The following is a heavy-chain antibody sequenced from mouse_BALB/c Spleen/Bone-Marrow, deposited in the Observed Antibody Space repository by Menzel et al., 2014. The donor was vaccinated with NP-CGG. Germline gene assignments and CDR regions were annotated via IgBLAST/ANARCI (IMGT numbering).Heavy chain of an antibody. D-gene: IGHD1-1*01. Sequence: VQLQQSGAELARPGASVKMSCKASGYTFTSYTMHWVKQRPGQGLEWIGYINPSSGYTNYNQKFKDKATLTADKSSSTAYVQLSSLTSEDSAVYYCARCYYGSSNAMDYWGQGTSVTVSS. CDR2: INPSSGYT. J-gene: IGHJ4*01. V-gene: IGHV1-4*01. CDR3: ARCYYGSSNAMDY. CDR1: GYTFTSYT.